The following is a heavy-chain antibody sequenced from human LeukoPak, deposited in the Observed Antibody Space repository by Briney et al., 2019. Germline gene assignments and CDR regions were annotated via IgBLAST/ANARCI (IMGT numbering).Heavy chain of an antibody. CDR2: ISSNGRST. D-gene: IGHD3-22*01. CDR1: GFTFSSYA. V-gene: IGHV3-64*01. J-gene: IGHJ6*02. CDR3: ARDFYYDSSGPYFYYGMDV. Sequence: RGSSELSCAASGFTFSSYALHWVRRAPGKGLEYVSGISSNGRSTYYANSVQGSYTISRDNSKNTLYLQMGSLGAEDMAVYYCARDFYYDSSGPYFYYGMDVWGQGTTVTVSS.